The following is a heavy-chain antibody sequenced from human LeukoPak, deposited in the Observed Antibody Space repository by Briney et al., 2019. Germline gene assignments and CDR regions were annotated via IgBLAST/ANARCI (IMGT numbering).Heavy chain of an antibody. Sequence: RSSETLSLTCTVSGGSISSYYWSWIRLPAGKGLEWIGRIYTSGSTNYNPSLKSRVTMSVDTSKNQFSLKLSSVTAADTAVYCCARSSGVAGHFDYWGQGTLVTVSS. CDR2: IYTSGST. V-gene: IGHV4-4*07. J-gene: IGHJ4*02. CDR1: GGSISSYY. D-gene: IGHD6-19*01. CDR3: ARSSGVAGHFDY.